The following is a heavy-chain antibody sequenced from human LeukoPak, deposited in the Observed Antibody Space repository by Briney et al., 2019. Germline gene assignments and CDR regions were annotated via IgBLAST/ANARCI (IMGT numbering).Heavy chain of an antibody. CDR3: AREAPTVTTLIFDY. Sequence: SVKVSCKVSGYTLTELFMHWVRQAPGKGLEWMGGIIPIFGTANYAQKFQGRVTITADESTSTAYMELSSLRSEDTAVYYCAREAPTVTTLIFDYWGQGTLVTVSS. D-gene: IGHD4-17*01. CDR2: IIPIFGTA. J-gene: IGHJ4*02. V-gene: IGHV1-69*13. CDR1: GYTLTELF.